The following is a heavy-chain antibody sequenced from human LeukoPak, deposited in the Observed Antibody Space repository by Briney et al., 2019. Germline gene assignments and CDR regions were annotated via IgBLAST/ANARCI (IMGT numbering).Heavy chain of an antibody. D-gene: IGHD6-13*01. V-gene: IGHV5-51*04. CDR2: IYPGDSET. CDR1: GYSFTSYW. Sequence: GESLQISCKGSGYSFTSYWIGWVRQMPGKGLEWMGIIYPGDSETRYSPSFQGQVTISADKPISTAYLQWSSLKASDTAMYYCARIRSSNWKDYYSGLAVWGQGTTVTVSS. J-gene: IGHJ6*02. CDR3: ARIRSSNWKDYYSGLAV.